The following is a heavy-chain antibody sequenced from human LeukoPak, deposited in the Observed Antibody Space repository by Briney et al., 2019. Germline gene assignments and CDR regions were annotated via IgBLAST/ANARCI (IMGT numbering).Heavy chain of an antibody. V-gene: IGHV1-24*01. Sequence: ASVKVSCKVSGYTLTELSMHWVRQAPGKGLEWMGGFDPEDGETIYAQKFQGRVTMTEDTSTDTAYMELSSLRSEDTAVYYCATLGYCSGGSCYTGGGPYFDYWGQGTLFTVSS. D-gene: IGHD2-15*01. CDR2: FDPEDGET. CDR3: ATLGYCSGGSCYTGGGPYFDY. J-gene: IGHJ4*02. CDR1: GYTLTELS.